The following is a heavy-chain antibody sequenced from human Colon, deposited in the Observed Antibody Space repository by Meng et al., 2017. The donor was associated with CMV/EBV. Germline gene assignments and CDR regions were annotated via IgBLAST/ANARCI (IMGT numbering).Heavy chain of an antibody. CDR2: IYGGGIT. V-gene: IGHV3-53*01. D-gene: IGHD4-11*01. CDR1: GFIFRDSS. CDR3: AGESGLPNGMDV. J-gene: IGHJ6*02. Sequence: GESLKISCAASGFIFRDSSMGWVRQAPGKGLEWVSVIYGGGITYYADSVKGRFTISRDNSKNTVLLQMNSLRAEDTAVYYCAGESGLPNGMDVWGRGTTVTVSS.